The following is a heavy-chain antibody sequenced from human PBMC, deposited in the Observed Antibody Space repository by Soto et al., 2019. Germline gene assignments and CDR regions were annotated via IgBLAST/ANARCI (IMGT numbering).Heavy chain of an antibody. J-gene: IGHJ5*02. Sequence: SVKVSCKASGGTFSSYAISWVRQAPGQGLEWMGGIIPIFGTANYAQKFQGRVTITADESTSTAYMELSSQRSEDTAVYYCAHERVGLPGIAAAATQNWFDPWGQGTLVTVSS. D-gene: IGHD6-13*01. CDR2: IIPIFGTA. CDR1: GGTFSSYA. CDR3: AHERVGLPGIAAAATQNWFDP. V-gene: IGHV1-69*13.